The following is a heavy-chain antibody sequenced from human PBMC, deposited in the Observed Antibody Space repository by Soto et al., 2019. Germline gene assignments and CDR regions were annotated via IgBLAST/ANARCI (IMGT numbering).Heavy chain of an antibody. Sequence: ASVKVSCKASGYTFTGYYMHWVRQAPGQGLEWMGWINPNSGGTNYAQKFQGWVTMTRDTSISTAYMELSRLRSDDTAVYYCARDLAGSTVTTFPYYYGMDVWGQGTTVTVSS. J-gene: IGHJ6*02. CDR3: ARDLAGSTVTTFPYYYGMDV. CDR2: INPNSGGT. V-gene: IGHV1-2*04. CDR1: GYTFTGYY. D-gene: IGHD4-17*01.